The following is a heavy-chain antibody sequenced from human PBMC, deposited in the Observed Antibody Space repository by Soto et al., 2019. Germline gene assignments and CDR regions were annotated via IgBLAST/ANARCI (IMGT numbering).Heavy chain of an antibody. Sequence: EVQLVESGGGLVKPGGSPRLSCAASGFTFSSYSMNWVRQAPGKGLEWVSSISSSSSYIYYADSVKGRFTISRNNAKNSLYLQMNSLRAEDTAVYYCARQDIVVVPAATPGFTFGESGFDPWGQGTLVTVSS. V-gene: IGHV3-21*01. CDR3: ARQDIVVVPAATPGFTFGESGFDP. CDR1: GFTFSSYS. J-gene: IGHJ5*02. CDR2: ISSSSSYI. D-gene: IGHD2-2*01.